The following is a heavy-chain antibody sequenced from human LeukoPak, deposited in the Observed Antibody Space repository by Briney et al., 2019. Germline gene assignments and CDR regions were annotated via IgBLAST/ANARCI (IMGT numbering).Heavy chain of an antibody. CDR1: GGPISSGRDY. V-gene: IGHV4-39*01. J-gene: IGHJ4*02. Sequence: SETLSLTCNVSGGPISSGRDYWGWIRQPPGKGLEWIGSIHHSGSTYHNPSLKSRVTISVDMYKNQFSLRLSSVTAADTAVYYCARHDMGSCRFDYWGQGTLVTVSS. D-gene: IGHD6-19*01. CDR2: IHHSGST. CDR3: ARHDMGSCRFDY.